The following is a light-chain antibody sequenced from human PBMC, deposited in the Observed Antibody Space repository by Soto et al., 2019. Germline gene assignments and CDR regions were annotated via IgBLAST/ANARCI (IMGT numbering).Light chain of an antibody. CDR3: SSYTSITTDV. CDR2: EVS. Sequence: QSVLTQPASVSGSPGQSITISCTGTSSDIGGSNYVSWYRHHPGKAPKLMIYEVSKRPSGVSNRFSGSKSGNTASLTISGLQAEDETDYYCSSYTSITTDVFVTGTKVTVL. CDR1: SSDIGGSNY. J-gene: IGLJ1*01. V-gene: IGLV2-14*01.